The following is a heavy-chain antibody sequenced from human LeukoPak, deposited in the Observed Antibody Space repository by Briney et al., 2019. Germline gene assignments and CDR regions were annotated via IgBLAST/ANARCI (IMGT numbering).Heavy chain of an antibody. CDR3: ARLERSSRYPHYFDY. Sequence: GESLKISCKGSGYSFTGYWIGWVRQMPGKGLEWMGIIYPGDSDTRYSPSFQGQVTISADKSISTAYLQWSSLKASDTAMYYCARLERSSRYPHYFDYWGQGTLVTVSS. D-gene: IGHD1-1*01. J-gene: IGHJ4*02. CDR2: IYPGDSDT. CDR1: GYSFTGYW. V-gene: IGHV5-51*01.